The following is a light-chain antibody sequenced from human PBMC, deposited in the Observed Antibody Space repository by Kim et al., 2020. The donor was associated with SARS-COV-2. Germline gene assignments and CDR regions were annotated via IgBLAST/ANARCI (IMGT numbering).Light chain of an antibody. V-gene: IGKV1-33*01. Sequence: DIQMTQSPSSLSASVGDRVTITCQASQDIRHYLNWYQHKPGKAPKLLIYDASNLETGVPSRFSGSGSGTDFTFTISSLQPEDIATYYCQQYDNLPYTFGQGTKLEI. J-gene: IGKJ2*01. CDR1: QDIRHY. CDR2: DAS. CDR3: QQYDNLPYT.